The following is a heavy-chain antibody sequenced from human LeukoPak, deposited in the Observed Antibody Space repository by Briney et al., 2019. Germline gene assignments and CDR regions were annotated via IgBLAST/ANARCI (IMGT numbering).Heavy chain of an antibody. V-gene: IGHV1-2*02. Sequence: GASVKVSCKASGYTFTGYYMHWVRQAPGQGLEWMGWINPSSGGTNYAQKFQGRVTMTRDTSISTAYMELSRLRSDDTAVYYCARAYDFWSGYYTGGYFDYWGQGTLVTVSS. D-gene: IGHD3-3*01. CDR2: INPSSGGT. CDR1: GYTFTGYY. J-gene: IGHJ4*02. CDR3: ARAYDFWSGYYTGGYFDY.